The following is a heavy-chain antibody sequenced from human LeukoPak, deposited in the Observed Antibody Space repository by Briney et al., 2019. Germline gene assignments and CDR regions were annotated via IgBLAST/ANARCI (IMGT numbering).Heavy chain of an antibody. V-gene: IGHV2-5*02. CDR1: GFSLSTSGVG. CDR3: AHRGSGSYTFDY. D-gene: IGHD1-26*01. J-gene: IGHJ4*02. CDR2: IYWDDDK. Sequence: SGPTLVKPTQTLTLTCTFSGFSLSTSGVGVGWIRQPPGKALEWLALIYWDDDKRYSPSLKNRLTITKDTSKNQVVLTMTNMDPVDTATYFCAHRGSGSYTFDYWGQGTLVTVSS.